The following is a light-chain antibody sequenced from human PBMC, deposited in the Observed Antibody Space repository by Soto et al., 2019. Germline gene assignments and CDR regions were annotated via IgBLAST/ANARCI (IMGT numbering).Light chain of an antibody. CDR2: ATS. CDR3: QQANSFPT. Sequence: IQMTQSPSSVSASVGDRVTMTCRASQGVGGWLAWYQQKPGKVPKLLIYATSSLHSGVPSRFSGSGSGTDFTLSISSLQPEDFATYYCQQANSFPTFGQGTRLEIK. J-gene: IGKJ5*01. CDR1: QGVGGW. V-gene: IGKV1-12*01.